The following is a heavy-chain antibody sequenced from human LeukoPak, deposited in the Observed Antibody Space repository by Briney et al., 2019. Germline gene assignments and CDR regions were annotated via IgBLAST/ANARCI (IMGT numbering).Heavy chain of an antibody. CDR1: GGSISSYY. J-gene: IGHJ4*02. Sequence: SETLSLTCTVSGGSISSYYWSWIRQPAGKGLEWIGRIYTSGSTNYNPSLKSRVTMSVDTSKNQFSLKLSSVTAADTAVYYCARESTGLGRDGYNSPWYFDYWGQGTLVTVSS. CDR3: ARESTGLGRDGYNSPWYFDY. V-gene: IGHV4-4*07. D-gene: IGHD5-24*01. CDR2: IYTSGST.